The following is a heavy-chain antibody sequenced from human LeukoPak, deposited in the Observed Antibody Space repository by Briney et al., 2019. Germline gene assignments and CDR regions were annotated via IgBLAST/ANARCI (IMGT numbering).Heavy chain of an antibody. V-gene: IGHV3-23*01. CDR1: GFTFSSYA. CDR3: AKYIGGSIDKYYFDC. CDR2: ISGSGGST. Sequence: GGSLRLSCAASGFTFSSYAMSWVRQAPGKGLEWVSAISGSGGSTYYADSVKGRFTISRDNSKNTLYLQMNCLRAEDTAVYYCAKYIGGSIDKYYFDCWGQGTLVTVSS. J-gene: IGHJ4*02. D-gene: IGHD4-23*01.